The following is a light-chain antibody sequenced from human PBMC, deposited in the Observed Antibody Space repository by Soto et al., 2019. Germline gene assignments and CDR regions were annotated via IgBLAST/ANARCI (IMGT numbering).Light chain of an antibody. V-gene: IGKV3-20*01. CDR3: QQYDGAPLT. J-gene: IGKJ3*01. Sequence: EIVLTQSPDTLSLSPREGATLFCGSSQTLSINSLAWYQQKPGQAPRLLIYAASTRHTGIPDRFNGSGSGTDFALTINRLEPEDFAVYFCQQYDGAPLTFGPGTKVDIK. CDR1: QTLSINS. CDR2: AAS.